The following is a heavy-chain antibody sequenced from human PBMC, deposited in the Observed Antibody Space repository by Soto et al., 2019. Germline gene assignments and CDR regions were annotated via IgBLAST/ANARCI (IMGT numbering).Heavy chain of an antibody. CDR1: GFTFSSYG. D-gene: IGHD2-8*01. CDR2: IWYDGSNK. Sequence: QVQLVESGGGVVQPGRSLRLSCAASGFTFSSYGMHWVRQAPGKGLEWVAVIWYDGSNKYYADSVKGRFTISRDNSKNTLYLQMTSLRAEDTAVYYCARDIDGYLDYWGQGTLVTVSS. V-gene: IGHV3-33*01. J-gene: IGHJ4*02. CDR3: ARDIDGYLDY.